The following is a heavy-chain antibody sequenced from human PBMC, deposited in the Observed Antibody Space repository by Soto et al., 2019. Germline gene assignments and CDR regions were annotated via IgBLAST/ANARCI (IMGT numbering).Heavy chain of an antibody. CDR3: ARHNYGSGSTYFDY. J-gene: IGHJ4*02. CDR1: GGSISRYY. Sequence: SETLSLICTVSGGSISRYYWSWIRQPPGKGLEWIGYIYYSGSTNYNPSLKSRVTISVDTSKNQFSLKLNSMTAADTAVYYCARHNYGSGSTYFDYWGQGTLVTVSS. D-gene: IGHD3-10*01. CDR2: IYYSGST. V-gene: IGHV4-59*08.